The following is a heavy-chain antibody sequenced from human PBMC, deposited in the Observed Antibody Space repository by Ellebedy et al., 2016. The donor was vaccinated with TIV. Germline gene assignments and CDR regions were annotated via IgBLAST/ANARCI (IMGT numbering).Heavy chain of an antibody. D-gene: IGHD4-23*01. J-gene: IGHJ2*01. CDR3: ARDRDYGGPYWYFDL. CDR1: GFTVSSNY. V-gene: IGHV3-53*04. CDR2: IYSGGST. Sequence: PGGSLRLSCAASGFTVSSNYMSWVRQAPGKGLEWVSVIYSGGSTYYADSVKGRFTISRHNSKNTLYLQMNSLRAEDTAVYYCARDRDYGGPYWYFDLWGRGTLVTVSS.